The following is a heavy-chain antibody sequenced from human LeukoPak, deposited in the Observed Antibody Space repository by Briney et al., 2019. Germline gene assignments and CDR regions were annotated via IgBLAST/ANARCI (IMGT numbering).Heavy chain of an antibody. Sequence: ASVKVSCKTSGYTFTDSYMHWVRQAPGQGLEWIGWINPNAGDTTYAQGFHGRVTMTRDTSISTVYMELNSLKLDDTAVYYCTKEGRVGVPFDYWGQGTLVTVSS. CDR2: INPNAGDT. J-gene: IGHJ4*02. V-gene: IGHV1-2*02. CDR3: TKEGRVGVPFDY. D-gene: IGHD2-15*01. CDR1: GYTFTDSY.